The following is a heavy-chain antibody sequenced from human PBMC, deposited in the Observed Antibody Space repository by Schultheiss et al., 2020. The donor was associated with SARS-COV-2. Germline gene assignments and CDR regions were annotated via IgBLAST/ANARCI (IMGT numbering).Heavy chain of an antibody. D-gene: IGHD7-27*01. V-gene: IGHV1-2*02. CDR2: INPNSGAS. J-gene: IGHJ4*02. CDR1: GYTFTSYG. Sequence: ASVKVSCKASGYTFTSYGISWVRQAPGQGLQWMRWINPNSGASIYAQKFQGRVTMTRDTSISTAYMELSRLRSDDTAVYYCARGDLTAGTPDYWGQGSLVTVSS. CDR3: ARGDLTAGTPDY.